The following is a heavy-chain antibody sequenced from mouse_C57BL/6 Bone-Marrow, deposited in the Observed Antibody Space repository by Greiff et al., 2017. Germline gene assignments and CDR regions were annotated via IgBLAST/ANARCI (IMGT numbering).Heavy chain of an antibody. J-gene: IGHJ3*01. D-gene: IGHD2-3*01. CDR2: IDPENGDT. Sequence: VQLKESGAELVRPGASVKLSCTASGFNIKDDYMHWVKQRPEQGLEWIGWIDPENGDTEYASKFQGKATITADTSSNTAYLQLSSLTSEDTAVYDCTPDGYPFAYWGQGTLVTVSA. V-gene: IGHV14-4*01. CDR1: GFNIKDDY. CDR3: TPDGYPFAY.